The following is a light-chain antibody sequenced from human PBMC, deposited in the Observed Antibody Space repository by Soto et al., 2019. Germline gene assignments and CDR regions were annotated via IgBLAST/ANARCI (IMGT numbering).Light chain of an antibody. V-gene: IGLV2-23*02. CDR1: SSDVGSYKL. J-gene: IGLJ7*01. CDR3: CSYAGTSTHTV. CDR2: EVS. Sequence: QSVLTQPASVSGSPGQSITISCTGTSSDVGSYKLVSWYQQHPGKAPKLMISEVSKRPSGISDRFSGSKSGSTASLTISGLQAEDEAEYDCCSYAGTSTHTVFGGGTQLTVL.